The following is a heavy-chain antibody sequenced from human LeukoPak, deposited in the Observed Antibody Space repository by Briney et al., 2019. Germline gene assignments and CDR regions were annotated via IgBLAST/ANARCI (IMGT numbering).Heavy chain of an antibody. CDR3: ARDDFWSGYSAFDI. CDR1: GGSISDYY. D-gene: IGHD3-3*01. J-gene: IGHJ3*02. CDR2: IYTSGST. V-gene: IGHV4-4*07. Sequence: SETLSLTCTVSGGSISDYYCSWIRHLAGKGLEWIGRIYTSGSTNYNPSLKSRVTMSVDTSKNQFSLKLSSVTAADTAVYYCARDDFWSGYSAFDIWGHGTMVTVSS.